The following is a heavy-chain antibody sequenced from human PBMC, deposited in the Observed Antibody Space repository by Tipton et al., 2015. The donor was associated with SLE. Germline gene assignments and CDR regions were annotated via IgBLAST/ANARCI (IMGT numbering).Heavy chain of an antibody. J-gene: IGHJ4*02. CDR2: IYYSGST. Sequence: TLSLTCAVYGGSFSGYYCSWIRQPPGKGLEWIGYIYYSGSTNYNPSLKSRLTISVDTSKNQFSLKLNSVTAADTAVYYCARDRGDFWSGHLNFDYWGLGTRVTVSS. D-gene: IGHD3-3*01. V-gene: IGHV4-59*01. CDR3: ARDRGDFWSGHLNFDY. CDR1: GGSFSGYY.